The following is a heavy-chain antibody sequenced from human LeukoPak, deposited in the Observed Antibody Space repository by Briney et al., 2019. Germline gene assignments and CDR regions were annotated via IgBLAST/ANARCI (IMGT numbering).Heavy chain of an antibody. J-gene: IGHJ3*02. CDR1: GYTFTGYY. V-gene: IGHV1-2*02. D-gene: IGHD3-10*01. CDR3: ARRLVRGVISYAFDI. Sequence: ASVKVSCKAYGYTFTGYYMHWVRQAPGQGLEWMGWINPNSGGTNYAQKFQGRVTMTRDTSISTAYMELSRLRSDDTAVYYCARRLVRGVISYAFDIWGQGTMVTVSS. CDR2: INPNSGGT.